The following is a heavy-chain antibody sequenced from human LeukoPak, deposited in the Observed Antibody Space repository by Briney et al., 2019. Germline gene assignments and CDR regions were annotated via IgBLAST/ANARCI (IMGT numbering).Heavy chain of an antibody. D-gene: IGHD3-22*01. CDR1: GFTFSSYG. CDR2: ISYDGSNK. J-gene: IGHJ6*02. Sequence: GGSLRLSCAASGFTFSSYGMHWVRQAPGKGLEWVAVISYDGSNKYYADSVKGRFTISRDNSKNTLYLQMNSLRAEDTAVYYCAKGLYYYDSSGSPPDYYYYGMDVWGQGTTVTVSS. CDR3: AKGLYYYDSSGSPPDYYYYGMDV. V-gene: IGHV3-30*18.